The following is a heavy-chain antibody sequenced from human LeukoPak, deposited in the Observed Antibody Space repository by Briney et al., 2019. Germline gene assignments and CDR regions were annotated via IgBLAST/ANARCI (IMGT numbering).Heavy chain of an antibody. CDR3: ATDNLYSGWDFDY. J-gene: IGHJ4*02. CDR1: GYTLTELS. V-gene: IGHV1-24*01. CDR2: FDPGDGET. Sequence: ASVKVSCKVSGYTLTELSMHWVRQAPGKGLEWMGGFDPGDGETIYAQKFQGRVTMTEDTSTDTAYMELSSLRSEDTAVYYCATDNLYSGWDFDYWGQGTLVTVSS. D-gene: IGHD6-19*01.